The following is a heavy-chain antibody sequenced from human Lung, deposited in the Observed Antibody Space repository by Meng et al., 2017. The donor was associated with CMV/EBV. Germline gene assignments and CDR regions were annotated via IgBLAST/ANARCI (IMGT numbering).Heavy chain of an antibody. V-gene: IGHV4-31*03. CDR3: AREAGRDGYATPKFDY. J-gene: IGHJ4*02. Sequence: VELRESGPGRVKPSQTLALPGPVSGGSIGSGGYYWSWIRQHPGKGLQWIGYIYYPGSTFYNPSLKSRVTISVDTSKNQFSLKLIPATAADTAVYYCAREAGRDGYATPKFDYWGQGTLVTVSS. CDR2: IYYPGST. CDR1: GGSIGSGGYY. D-gene: IGHD5-24*01.